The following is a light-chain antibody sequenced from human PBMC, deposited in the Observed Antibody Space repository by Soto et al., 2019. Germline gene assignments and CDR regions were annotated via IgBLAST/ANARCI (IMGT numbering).Light chain of an antibody. CDR3: QQLNSYPLP. J-gene: IGKJ5*01. CDR2: DAS. Sequence: DILLTQSPSFLSASVGDRVTITCRASQGISSYLAWYQQKPGKAPKLLIYDASTLQSGVPSRFSGSGSGTEFTLTISSLQPEDFATYYCQQLNSYPLPFGQGTRLEIK. V-gene: IGKV1-9*01. CDR1: QGISSY.